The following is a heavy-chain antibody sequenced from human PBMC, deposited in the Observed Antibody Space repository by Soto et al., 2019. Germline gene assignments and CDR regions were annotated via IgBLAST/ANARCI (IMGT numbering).Heavy chain of an antibody. CDR3: ARDLYYGSGGYRWFDP. Sequence: SVKVSCKASGGTFSSYAISWVRQAPGQGLEWMGGIIPIFGTANYAQKFQGRVTITADKSTSTAYMELSSLRSEDTAIYYCARDLYYGSGGYRWFDPWGQGTLVTISS. D-gene: IGHD3-10*01. V-gene: IGHV1-69*06. J-gene: IGHJ5*02. CDR2: IIPIFGTA. CDR1: GGTFSSYA.